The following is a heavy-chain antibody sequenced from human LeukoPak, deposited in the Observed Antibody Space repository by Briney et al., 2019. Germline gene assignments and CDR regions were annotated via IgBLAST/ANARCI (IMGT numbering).Heavy chain of an antibody. V-gene: IGHV3-48*01. J-gene: IGHJ6*02. CDR2: ISSSSSTI. Sequence: GGSLRLSCAASGFTFSSYSVNWVRQAPGKGLEWVSYISSSSSTIYYADSVRGRFTISRDNAKNSLYLQMNSLRAEDTAVYYCAREAYSCDVWGQGTTVTVSS. CDR3: AREAYSCDV. D-gene: IGHD2-15*01. CDR1: GFTFSSYS.